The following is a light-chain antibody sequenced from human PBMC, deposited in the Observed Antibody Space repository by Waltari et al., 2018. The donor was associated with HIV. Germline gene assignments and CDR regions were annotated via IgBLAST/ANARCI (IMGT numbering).Light chain of an antibody. CDR1: PTVRSNY. Sequence: EIVLTQSPGTLSLSPGERVTLSCRASPTVRSNYLAWYQQKPGQAPRLLIYDAFKRATGIPVRFSGSGSGTDFTLTISRLEPEDFAVYYCQQYGGSARTFGQGTKVEI. CDR3: QQYGGSART. V-gene: IGKV3-20*01. CDR2: DAF. J-gene: IGKJ1*01.